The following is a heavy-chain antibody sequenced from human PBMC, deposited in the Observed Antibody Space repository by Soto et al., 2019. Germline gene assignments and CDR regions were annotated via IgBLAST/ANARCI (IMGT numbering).Heavy chain of an antibody. CDR2: ISGSGFKK. CDR1: GFIFENFG. CDR3: AKNQGVELVPLATVDWFDP. J-gene: IGHJ5*02. D-gene: IGHD1-26*01. Sequence: VGSLRLSCAASGFIFENFGMSWVRQAPGKGLEWISSISGSGFKKYYADSVKGRFTISRDNCKSTVYLELNNLSAEDTAVYHCAKNQGVELVPLATVDWFDPWGQGSVVTVSS. V-gene: IGHV3-23*01.